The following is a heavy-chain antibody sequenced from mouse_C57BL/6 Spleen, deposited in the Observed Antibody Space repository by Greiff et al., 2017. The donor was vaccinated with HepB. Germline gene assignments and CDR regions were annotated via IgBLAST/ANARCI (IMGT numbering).Heavy chain of an antibody. J-gene: IGHJ2*01. V-gene: IGHV2-2*01. CDR3: ARNRDDYDPSFDY. CDR1: GFSLTSYG. D-gene: IGHD2-4*01. CDR2: IWSGGST. Sequence: VHLVESGPGLVQPSQSLSITCTVSGFSLTSYGVHWVRQSPGKGLEWLGVIWSGGSTDYNAAFISRLSISKDNSKSQVFFKMNSLQADDTAIYYCARNRDDYDPSFDYWGQGTTLTVSS.